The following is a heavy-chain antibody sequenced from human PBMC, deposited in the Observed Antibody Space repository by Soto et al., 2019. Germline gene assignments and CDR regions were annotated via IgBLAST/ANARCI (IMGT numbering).Heavy chain of an antibody. Sequence: QVQLVQSGAEVRKPGASVKVSCKASGYTFSGHFMHWVRQAPGQRLEWMGWINPNNIGATNYAQMFQGRVTMTRDTSINTVYMELSTLRSDATAVYYCASRGFCNTTSCRAFDYWGQGTLVTVSS. CDR1: GYTFSGHF. D-gene: IGHD2-2*01. V-gene: IGHV1-2*02. CDR2: INPNNIGAT. J-gene: IGHJ4*02. CDR3: ASRGFCNTTSCRAFDY.